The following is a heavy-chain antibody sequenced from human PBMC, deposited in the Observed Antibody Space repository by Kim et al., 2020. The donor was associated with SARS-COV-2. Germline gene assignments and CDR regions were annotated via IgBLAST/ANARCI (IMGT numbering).Heavy chain of an antibody. D-gene: IGHD1-26*01. CDR2: INAANGNT. Sequence: ASVKVSCKTSRDTFTTYAIHWVRQAPGQRLEWMGLINAANGNTHYSQKFQGRVTINRDTSASTVYLALSSLTSEDTSVYYCARSQSWGGFHVWGQGTLVTVSS. V-gene: IGHV1-3*01. CDR3: ARSQSWGGFHV. J-gene: IGHJ3*01. CDR1: RDTFTTYA.